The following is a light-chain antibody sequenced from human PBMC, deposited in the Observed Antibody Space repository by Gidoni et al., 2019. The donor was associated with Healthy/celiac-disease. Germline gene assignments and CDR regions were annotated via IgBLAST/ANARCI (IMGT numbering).Light chain of an antibody. V-gene: IGKV1-5*03. J-gene: IGKJ4*01. Sequence: DIKMTQSPSTLSASVGDRVTITCRASQSISSWLAWYQQKPGKAPKLLIYKASSLESGVPSRFSVSGSVTEFTLPISSLQPYDFATYYCQQYNSYLTFGGGTKVEIK. CDR3: QQYNSYLT. CDR1: QSISSW. CDR2: KAS.